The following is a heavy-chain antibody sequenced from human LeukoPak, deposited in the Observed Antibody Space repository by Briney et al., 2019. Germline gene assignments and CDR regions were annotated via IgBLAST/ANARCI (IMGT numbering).Heavy chain of an antibody. CDR1: GGSFSGYY. CDR3: ARKAAYYDILTGYGQKLYYFDY. D-gene: IGHD3-9*01. CDR2: INHSGST. V-gene: IGHV4-34*01. Sequence: SETLSLTCAVYGGSFSGYYWSWIRQPPGKGLEWIGEINHSGSTNYNPSLKSRVTISVDTSKNQFSLKLSSVTAADTAVYYCARKAAYYDILTGYGQKLYYFDYWGQGTLVTASS. J-gene: IGHJ4*02.